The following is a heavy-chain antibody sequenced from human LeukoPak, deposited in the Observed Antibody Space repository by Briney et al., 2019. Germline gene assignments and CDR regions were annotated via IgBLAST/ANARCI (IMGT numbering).Heavy chain of an antibody. V-gene: IGHV1-69*01. CDR2: IIPIFGTA. CDR3: ARLYRVNYYYYYMDV. CDR1: GGTFSSYA. J-gene: IGHJ6*03. Sequence: SVKVSCKASGGTFSSYAISWVRQAPGQGLEWMGGIIPIFGTANYAQKFQGRVTITADESTSTAYMELSSLRSEDTAVYYCARLYRVNYYYYYMDVWGKGTTVTVSS. D-gene: IGHD1-26*01.